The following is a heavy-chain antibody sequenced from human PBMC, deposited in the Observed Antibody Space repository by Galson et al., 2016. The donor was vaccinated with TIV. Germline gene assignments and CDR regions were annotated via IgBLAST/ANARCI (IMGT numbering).Heavy chain of an antibody. CDR2: TYYRSKRYN. J-gene: IGHJ4*02. CDR3: AKDPRIYGDYLLAYFDY. CDR1: GDSVSSSTAA. D-gene: IGHD4-17*01. Sequence: CAISGDSVSSSTAAWNWIRQSPSRGLEWLGRTYYRSKRYNDYAVSVKSRITINPDTSKNQFSLQLNSVTPEDTAVYYCAKDPRIYGDYLLAYFDYWGQGTLVTVSS. V-gene: IGHV6-1*01.